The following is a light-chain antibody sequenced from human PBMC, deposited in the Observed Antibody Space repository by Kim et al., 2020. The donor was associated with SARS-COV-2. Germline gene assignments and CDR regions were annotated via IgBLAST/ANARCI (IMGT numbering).Light chain of an antibody. V-gene: IGKV3-20*01. CDR2: GAS. J-gene: IGKJ5*01. Sequence: GDRATLDCTPRQSVSSSYLAWYQQKPGQAARLLIDGASCRATGIPDRFSGSGSGTDFTLTISRLEPEDVAVYYCQQYGSTPPSTFGQGTRLEIK. CDR3: QQYGSTPPST. CDR1: QSVSSSY.